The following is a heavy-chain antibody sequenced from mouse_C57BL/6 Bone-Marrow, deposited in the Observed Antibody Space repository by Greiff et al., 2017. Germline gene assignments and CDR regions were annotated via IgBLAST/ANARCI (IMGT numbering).Heavy chain of an antibody. CDR1: GYAFSSSW. D-gene: IGHD1-1*01. CDR2: IYPGDGDT. Sequence: QVQLQQSGPELVKPGASVKISCKASGYAFSSSWMNWVKQRPGKGLEWIGRIYPGDGDTNYNGKFKGKATLTADKSSSTAYMQLSSLTSEDSAVYCCARDYGSSFYWYIDVWSTGTTVTVSS. CDR3: ARDYGSSFYWYIDV. J-gene: IGHJ1*03. V-gene: IGHV1-82*01.